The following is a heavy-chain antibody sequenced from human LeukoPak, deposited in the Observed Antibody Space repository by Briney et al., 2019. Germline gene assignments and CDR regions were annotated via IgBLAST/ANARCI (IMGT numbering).Heavy chain of an antibody. Sequence: SVKVSCKASGGTFSSYAIGWVRQAPGQGLEWMGGIIPIFGTANYGQKFQGRVTITADKSTSTAYMELSSLRSEDTAVYYCARAHDYVWGSYRPNDAFDIWGQGTMVTVSS. CDR2: IIPIFGTA. CDR3: ARAHDYVWGSYRPNDAFDI. CDR1: GGTFSSYA. D-gene: IGHD3-16*02. J-gene: IGHJ3*02. V-gene: IGHV1-69*06.